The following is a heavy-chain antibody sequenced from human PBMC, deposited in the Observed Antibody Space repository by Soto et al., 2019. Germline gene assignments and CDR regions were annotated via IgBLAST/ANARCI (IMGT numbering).Heavy chain of an antibody. CDR1: GDTFDTFA. Sequence: QVQLVQSGAEVVKPGSSVKVSCKASGDTFDTFAISWVRQAPGQGLEWMGGIIPIFRTPDYGQKFQGRVTLTADESTSTAYREQSSLSSEDTAVYYCARDKAREQLGGNYYYTLDVWGQGTTVTVSS. CDR2: IIPIFRTP. D-gene: IGHD1-1*01. J-gene: IGHJ6*02. CDR3: ARDKAREQLGGNYYYTLDV. V-gene: IGHV1-69*12.